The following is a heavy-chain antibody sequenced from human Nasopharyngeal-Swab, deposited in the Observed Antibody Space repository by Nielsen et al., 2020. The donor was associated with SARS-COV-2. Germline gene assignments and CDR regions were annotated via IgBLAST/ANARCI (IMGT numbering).Heavy chain of an antibody. V-gene: IGHV3-23*01. CDR2: TSGSGGST. Sequence: GESLKISCAASGFTFSSNAMSWVRQAPGKGLEWVSATSGSGGSTYYADSVKGRFTISRDNSKNTLYLQMNSLRAEDTAVYYCAKTDYGDLPYYFDYWGQGTLVTVSS. CDR1: GFTFSSNA. J-gene: IGHJ4*02. D-gene: IGHD4-17*01. CDR3: AKTDYGDLPYYFDY.